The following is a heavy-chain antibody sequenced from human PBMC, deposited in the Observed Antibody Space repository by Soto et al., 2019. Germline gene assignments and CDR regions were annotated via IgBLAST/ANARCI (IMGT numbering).Heavy chain of an antibody. CDR2: ISYDGSNK. V-gene: IGHV3-30*18. J-gene: IGHJ6*02. Sequence: QVQLVESGGGVVQPGRSLRLSCAASGFTFSSYGMHWVRQAPGKGLEWVAVISYDGSNKYYADSVKGRFTISRDNSKNTLYLQMNSLRAEDTAVYYCAKALTPTSYGMDVWGQGTTVTVSS. CDR3: AKALTPTSYGMDV. CDR1: GFTFSSYG.